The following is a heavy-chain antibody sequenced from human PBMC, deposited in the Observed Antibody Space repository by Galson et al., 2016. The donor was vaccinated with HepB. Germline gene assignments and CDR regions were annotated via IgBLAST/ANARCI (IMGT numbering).Heavy chain of an antibody. CDR1: GYSFTSYW. CDR3: ARHRRYCTNGVGYPGAFDI. Sequence: QSGAEVKKPGESLKISCKGSGYSFTSYWIDWVRQMPGKGLEWMGIIYPGDSDTRYSPSFQGQVTISADKSINTAYLQWSSLKASDTAMYYCARHRRYCTNGVGYPGAFDIWGQGTMVTVSS. V-gene: IGHV5-51*01. J-gene: IGHJ3*02. D-gene: IGHD2-8*01. CDR2: IYPGDSDT.